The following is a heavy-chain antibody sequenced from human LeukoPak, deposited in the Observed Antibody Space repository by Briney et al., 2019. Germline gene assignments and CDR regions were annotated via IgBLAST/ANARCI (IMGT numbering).Heavy chain of an antibody. CDR3: ARENAKKLRFLEWLPFGEYFQH. CDR1: GYTFTSYD. V-gene: IGHV1-46*03. Sequence: GASVKVSCKASGYTFTSYDINWVRQATGQGLEWMGIINPSGGSTSYAQKFQGRVTMTRDTSTSTVYMELSSLRSEDTAVYYCARENAKKLRFLEWLPFGEYFQHWGQGTLVTVSS. J-gene: IGHJ1*01. D-gene: IGHD3-3*01. CDR2: INPSGGST.